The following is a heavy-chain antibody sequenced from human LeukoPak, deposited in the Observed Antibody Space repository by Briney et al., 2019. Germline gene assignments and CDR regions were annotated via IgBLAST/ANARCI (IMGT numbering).Heavy chain of an antibody. D-gene: IGHD5-12*01. J-gene: IGHJ4*02. Sequence: GASVKVSRKASGYTFISYVMHWVRQAPGQRLEWMGWINAGNGNTKYSQKFQGRVTITRDTSASTAYMELTSLRSEDTAVYYCASSAVATNYFDYWGQGTLVTVSS. CDR1: GYTFISYV. CDR2: INAGNGNT. CDR3: ASSAVATNYFDY. V-gene: IGHV1-3*01.